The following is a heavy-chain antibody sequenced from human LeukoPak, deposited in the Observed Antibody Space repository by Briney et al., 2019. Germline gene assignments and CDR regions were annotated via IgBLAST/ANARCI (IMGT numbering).Heavy chain of an antibody. D-gene: IGHD5-18*01. CDR2: IRSKANSYAT. CDR3: TMGTATHEFDP. CDR1: GFTFSGSA. J-gene: IGHJ5*02. Sequence: GGSLRLSCAASGFTFSGSAMHWVRQASGKGLEWVGRIRSKANSYATAYAASVKGRFTISRDDSKNTAYLQMNSLKTEDTAVYYCTMGTATHEFDPWGQGTLVTVSS. V-gene: IGHV3-73*01.